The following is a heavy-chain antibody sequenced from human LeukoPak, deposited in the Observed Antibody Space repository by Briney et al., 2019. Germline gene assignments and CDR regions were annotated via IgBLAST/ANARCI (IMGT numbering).Heavy chain of an antibody. CDR3: ARVARNSRIPTLDY. V-gene: IGHV3-21*01. Sequence: GGSLRLSCAASGFTFSSYTMNWVRQAPGKGLEWVSSISSSSIYIYYADSVKGRFTISRDNAKNSLYLQMNSLRAEDTAVYYCARVARNSRIPTLDYWGQGTLVTVSS. J-gene: IGHJ4*02. CDR2: ISSSSIYI. CDR1: GFTFSSYT. D-gene: IGHD1-26*01.